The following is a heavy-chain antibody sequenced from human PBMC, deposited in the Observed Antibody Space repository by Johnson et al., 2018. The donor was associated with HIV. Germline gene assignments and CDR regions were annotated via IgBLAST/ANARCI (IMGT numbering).Heavy chain of an antibody. CDR3: ARFGRGGSHAFDI. J-gene: IGHJ3*02. CDR2: INWNGDST. CDR1: GFTFDDYG. D-gene: IGHD5-24*01. V-gene: IGHV3-20*04. Sequence: QLVESGGGVARPGGSLRLSCEASGFTFDDYGMTWVRQPPGKGLEWVSGINWNGDSTGYADSVKGRFTISRDNAKNSLYLQMNSLRAEDTALYYCARFGRGGSHAFDIWGQGTMVTVSS.